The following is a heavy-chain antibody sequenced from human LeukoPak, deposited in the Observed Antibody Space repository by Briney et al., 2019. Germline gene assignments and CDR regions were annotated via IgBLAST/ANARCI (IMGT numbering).Heavy chain of an antibody. D-gene: IGHD6-13*01. J-gene: IGHJ4*02. CDR2: INHSGST. CDR3: ARSYRIAAANFDY. Sequence: SETLSLTCAVYGGSFSGYYWSWIRQPPGKGLEWIGEINHSGSTNYNPSLKSRVAISVDTSKNQFSLKLSSVTAADTAVYYCARSYRIAAANFDYWGQGTLVTVSS. CDR1: GGSFSGYY. V-gene: IGHV4-34*01.